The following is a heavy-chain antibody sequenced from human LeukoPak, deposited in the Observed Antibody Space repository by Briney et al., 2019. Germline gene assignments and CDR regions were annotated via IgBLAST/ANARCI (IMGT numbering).Heavy chain of an antibody. CDR2: IYHSGST. V-gene: IGHV4-38-2*01. CDR1: GYSISSGYY. D-gene: IGHD7-27*01. CDR3: ARHPEHASWANWFDP. Sequence: SETLSLTCAVSGYSISSGYYWGWIRQPPGKGLEWIGSIYHSGSTYYNPSLKSRVTISVDTSKNQFSLKLSSVTAADTAVYYCARHPEHASWANWFDPWGQGTLVTVSS. J-gene: IGHJ5*02.